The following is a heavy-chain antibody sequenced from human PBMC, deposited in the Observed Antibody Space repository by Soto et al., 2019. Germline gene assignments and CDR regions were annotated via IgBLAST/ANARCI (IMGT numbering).Heavy chain of an antibody. Sequence: QVQLVESGGGVVQPGRSLRLSCAASGFTFSSYAMHWVRQAPGKGLEWVAVISYDGSNKYYADSVKGRFTISRDNSKNTLYLQMNSLRAEDTAVYYCARDIVVGCTNRVCDPLFDYWGQGTLVTVSS. CDR2: ISYDGSNK. CDR1: GFTFSSYA. D-gene: IGHD2-8*01. V-gene: IGHV3-30-3*01. J-gene: IGHJ4*02. CDR3: ARDIVVGCTNRVCDPLFDY.